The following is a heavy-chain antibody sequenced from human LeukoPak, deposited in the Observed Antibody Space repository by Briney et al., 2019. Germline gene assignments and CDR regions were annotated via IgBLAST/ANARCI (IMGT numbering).Heavy chain of an antibody. D-gene: IGHD6-6*01. J-gene: IGHJ4*02. CDR1: GYTFTSYG. CDR3: ARDDGALSSN. V-gene: IGHV1-18*04. Sequence: SVKVTCQSSGYTFTSYGISGLRPPPAQGLEWMGWISAYNGNTNNAQKLQGRVTMTTDTSTSTAYMELRSLRSDDTAVYYCARDDGALSSNWGQGTLVTVSS. CDR2: ISAYNGNT.